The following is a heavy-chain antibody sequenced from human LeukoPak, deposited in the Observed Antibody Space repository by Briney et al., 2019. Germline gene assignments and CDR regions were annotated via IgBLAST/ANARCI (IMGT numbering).Heavy chain of an antibody. CDR1: GFIFTDYW. CDR3: AKDRGTAMVPEYFQH. Sequence: PGGSLRLSCAASGFIFTDYWMYWVRQAPGRGLAWVANIKEDGSEKNYVDSVKGRFTISRDNAKNSLYLQMNSLRAEDTALYYCAKDRGTAMVPEYFQHWGQGTLVTVSS. CDR2: IKEDGSEK. D-gene: IGHD5-18*01. V-gene: IGHV3-7*03. J-gene: IGHJ1*01.